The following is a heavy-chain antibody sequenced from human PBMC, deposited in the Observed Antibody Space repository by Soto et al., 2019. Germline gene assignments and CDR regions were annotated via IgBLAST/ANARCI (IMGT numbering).Heavy chain of an antibody. V-gene: IGHV3-23*01. J-gene: IGHJ4*02. CDR3: AKQYYYESSGYYYCLDY. CDR1: GFTFGSYA. CDR2: ISGSGGST. Sequence: GGSLRLSCAASGFTFGSYAMSWVGQAPGKGLEWVSAISGSGGSTYYADSVKGRFTISRDNSKNTLYLQMNSLRAEDTAVYYCAKQYYYESSGYYYCLDYWGQGTLVTVSS. D-gene: IGHD3-22*01.